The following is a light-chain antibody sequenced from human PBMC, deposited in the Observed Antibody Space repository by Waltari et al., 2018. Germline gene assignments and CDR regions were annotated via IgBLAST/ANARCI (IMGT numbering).Light chain of an antibody. Sequence: QSALTQPASVSGSPGQSITISCTGTSSDVGGYNYVSWYQQHPGKAPKLMIYDVSNRPSGVSNRFSGSKSGHTASLTISGLQAEDEADYYCSSYTSSRTLIFGGGTKLTVL. V-gene: IGLV2-14*01. CDR3: SSYTSSRTLI. CDR2: DVS. J-gene: IGLJ2*01. CDR1: SSDVGGYNY.